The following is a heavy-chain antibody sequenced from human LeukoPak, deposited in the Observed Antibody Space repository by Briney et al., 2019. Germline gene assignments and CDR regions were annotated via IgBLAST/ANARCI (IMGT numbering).Heavy chain of an antibody. CDR3: AKDLELTTMTPMYFDI. CDR2: MNPNSGNT. D-gene: IGHD4-17*01. J-gene: IGHJ3*02. Sequence: ASVKVSCKASGYTFTSYDINWVRQATGQGLEWMGWMNPNSGNTGYAQKFQGRVTMTRNTSISTAYMELSSLRAEDTAVYYCAKDLELTTMTPMYFDIWGQGTMVTVSS. V-gene: IGHV1-8*01. CDR1: GYTFTSYD.